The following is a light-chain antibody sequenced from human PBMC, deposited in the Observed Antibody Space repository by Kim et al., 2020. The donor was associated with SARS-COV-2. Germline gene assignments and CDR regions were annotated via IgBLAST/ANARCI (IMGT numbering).Light chain of an antibody. Sequence: ASVGDRVTITCRASQDISNYLVWFQHKPGKAPKLLIYAASALHSEVPSRFSGSGAGTDFTLTISSLQPEDVATYYCQSYNSAPWTFGQGTKVDIK. CDR2: AAS. CDR3: QSYNSAPWT. CDR1: QDISNY. V-gene: IGKV1-27*01. J-gene: IGKJ1*01.